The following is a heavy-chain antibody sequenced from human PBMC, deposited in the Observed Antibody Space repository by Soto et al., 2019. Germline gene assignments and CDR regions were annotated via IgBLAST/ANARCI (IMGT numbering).Heavy chain of an antibody. J-gene: IGHJ4*02. CDR1: GFTFDDYA. V-gene: IGHV3-9*01. CDR3: AKGASTTVFAFNDY. CDR2: ISWNSGNL. D-gene: IGHD4-17*01. Sequence: EVQLVESGGGLVQPGRSLRLSCAASGFTFDDYAMHWVRQPPGKGLEWVSSISWNSGNLGYTDSVKGRFTISRDNVKNSLYLQMNSLRGEDTALYYCAKGASTTVFAFNDYWGQGTLVTVSS.